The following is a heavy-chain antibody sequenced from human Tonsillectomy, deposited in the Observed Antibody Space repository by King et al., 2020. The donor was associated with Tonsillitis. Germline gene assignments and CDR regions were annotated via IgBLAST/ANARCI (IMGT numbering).Heavy chain of an antibody. J-gene: IGHJ2*01. V-gene: IGHV4-39*01. CDR3: ASSINYYDSSGYFSFYPKNHPQTETWYFDL. D-gene: IGHD3-22*01. CDR1: GGSISSSSYY. CDR2: IYYSGST. Sequence: LQLQESGPGLVKPSETLSLTCTVSGGSISSSSYYWGWIRQPPGKGLEWIGSIYYSGSTYYNPSLKSRVTISVDTSKNQFSLKLSSVTAADTAVYYCASSINYYDSSGYFSFYPKNHPQTETWYFDLWGRGTLVTVSS.